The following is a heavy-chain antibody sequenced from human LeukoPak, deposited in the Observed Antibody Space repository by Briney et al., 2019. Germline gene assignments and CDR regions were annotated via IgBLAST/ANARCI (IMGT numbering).Heavy chain of an antibody. CDR3: ARQNTPHGNFDY. CDR2: IGVAANT. V-gene: IGHV3-13*01. Sequence: GGSLRLSCAASGFTFSNYDMHWVRQATGKGLEWVSAIGVAANTFYSGSVKGRFTISRENAKNSLYLLMTSLRAEDTAMYYCARQNTPHGNFDYWGQGTLVTVSS. D-gene: IGHD1-26*01. CDR1: GFTFSNYD. J-gene: IGHJ4*02.